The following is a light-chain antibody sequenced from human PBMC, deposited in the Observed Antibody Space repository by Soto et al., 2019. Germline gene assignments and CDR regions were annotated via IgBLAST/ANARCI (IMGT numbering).Light chain of an antibody. Sequence: EIVLTQSPATMSLSPGKRATLSCRASQSVSGDLAWFQQKLGQAPRLLIYDTYNGATGLPARFSGSGSGTDFTLTISSLEPEDFAVYYCQQRNTWPWTFGQGTKVEIK. V-gene: IGKV3-11*01. CDR1: QSVSGD. J-gene: IGKJ1*01. CDR2: DTY. CDR3: QQRNTWPWT.